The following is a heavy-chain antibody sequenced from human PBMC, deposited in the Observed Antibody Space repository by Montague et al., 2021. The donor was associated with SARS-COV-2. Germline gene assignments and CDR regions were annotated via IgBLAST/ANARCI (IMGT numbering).Heavy chain of an antibody. CDR3: ARVKPSIAARNYFDY. CDR2: ISSSGSTI. CDR1: GFTFSSYE. J-gene: IGHJ4*02. V-gene: IGHV3-48*03. Sequence: SLRLSCAASGFTFSSYEMNWVRQAPGKGLEWVSYISSSGSTIHYADSVKGRFTISRDNAKNSLYLQMNSLRAEDTAVYYCARVKPSIAARNYFDYWGQGTLVTVSS. D-gene: IGHD6-6*01.